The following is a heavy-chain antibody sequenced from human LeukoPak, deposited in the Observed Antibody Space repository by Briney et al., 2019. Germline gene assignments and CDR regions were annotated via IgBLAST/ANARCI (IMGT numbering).Heavy chain of an antibody. Sequence: PSETLSLTCAVYGGSFSGYYWSCIRQPPGKGPEWMGEINHSRSTNYNPPLKSRVAISVDTSKNQFSLKLSSVTAADTAVYYCAGNWFDCSSTSCYVNWFDPWGQGTLVTVSS. D-gene: IGHD2-2*01. V-gene: IGHV4-34*01. CDR2: INHSRST. CDR3: AGNWFDCSSTSCYVNWFDP. J-gene: IGHJ5*02. CDR1: GGSFSGYY.